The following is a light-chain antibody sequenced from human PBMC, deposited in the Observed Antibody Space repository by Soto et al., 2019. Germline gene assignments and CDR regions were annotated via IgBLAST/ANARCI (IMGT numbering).Light chain of an antibody. CDR1: QSVSSK. CDR3: QHYSTWLWT. V-gene: IGKV3-15*01. Sequence: EIVMTQSPATLSVSPGERATLSCRASQSVSSKLAWYQQKPGQGPRLLIYGASTRATGIPARFGGSGSGTAFTLTISSLQSEDFAVYYCQHYSTWLWTFGQGTKGEIK. CDR2: GAS. J-gene: IGKJ1*01.